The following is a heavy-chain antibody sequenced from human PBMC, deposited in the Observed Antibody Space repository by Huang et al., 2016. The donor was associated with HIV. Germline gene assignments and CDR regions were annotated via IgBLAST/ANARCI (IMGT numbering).Heavy chain of an antibody. V-gene: IGHV1-2*02. J-gene: IGHJ4*02. D-gene: IGHD6-6*01. CDR2: IHHKRGGT. CDR1: GYTFTDSN. Sequence: QVQLVQSGAEVKNPGASVRVSCKASGYTFTDSNIHWVRQAPGQGLGGMGWIHHKRGGTIYAKRFQGRVTMTRDTTISTVHMDLRRIQSDDTAVYFCARDWSFGSSTSPADWGQGTLVTVSS. CDR3: ARDWSFGSSTSPAD.